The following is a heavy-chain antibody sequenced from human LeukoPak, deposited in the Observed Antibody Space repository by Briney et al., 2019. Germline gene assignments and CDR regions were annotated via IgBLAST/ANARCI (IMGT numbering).Heavy chain of an antibody. D-gene: IGHD3-3*01. V-gene: IGHV4-34*01. CDR3: AKGLYYDFWSGYADWFDP. Sequence: SETLSLTCAVCGGSFSGYYWSWIRQPPGKGLEWIGEINHSGSTNYNPSLKSRVTISVDTSKNQFSLKLSSVTAADTAVYYCAKGLYYDFWSGYADWFDPWGQGTLVTVSS. CDR2: INHSGST. CDR1: GGSFSGYY. J-gene: IGHJ5*02.